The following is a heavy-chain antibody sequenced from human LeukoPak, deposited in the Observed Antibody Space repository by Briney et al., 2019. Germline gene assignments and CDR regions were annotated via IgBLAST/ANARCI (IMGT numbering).Heavy chain of an antibody. J-gene: IGHJ6*03. D-gene: IGHD5-12*01. CDR2: IYYSGST. Sequence: SETLSLTCTVSGGSISSSSYYWGWIRQPPGKGLEWIGSIYYSGSTYYNPSLKSRVTISVDTSKNQFSLKLSSVTAADTAVYYCARAGGYGPYYYYYMDVWGKGTTVTVSS. V-gene: IGHV4-39*07. CDR3: ARAGGYGPYYYYYMDV. CDR1: GGSISSSSYY.